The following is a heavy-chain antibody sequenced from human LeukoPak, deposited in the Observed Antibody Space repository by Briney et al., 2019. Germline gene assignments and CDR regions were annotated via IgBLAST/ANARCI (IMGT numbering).Heavy chain of an antibody. Sequence: SETLSLTCTVSGGSISSSSYYWGWIRQPPGKGLEWIGSIYYSGSTYYNPSLKSRVTISVDTSKNQFSLKLSSVTAADTAVYYRARSETGHFDYWGQGTLVTVSS. CDR2: IYYSGST. J-gene: IGHJ4*02. V-gene: IGHV4-39*07. D-gene: IGHD1-14*01. CDR3: ARSETGHFDY. CDR1: GGSISSSSYY.